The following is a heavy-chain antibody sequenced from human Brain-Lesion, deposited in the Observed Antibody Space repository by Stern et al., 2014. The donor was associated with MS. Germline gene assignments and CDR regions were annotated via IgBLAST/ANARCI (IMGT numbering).Heavy chain of an antibody. V-gene: IGHV1-24*01. CDR2: FDPEDGET. J-gene: IGHJ6*02. CDR3: ATDRDDFRSGYSAPTKGYGLDV. Sequence: QVQLVESGAEVKKPGASVKVSCKVSGYTLTDFSIHWVRQAPGQGLEWMGGFDPEDGETIYAQKFQGRVTMTEDTSTDTAYMELSSLRSEDTAVYYCATDRDDFRSGYSAPTKGYGLDVWGQGTTVTVTS. CDR1: GYTLTDFS. D-gene: IGHD3-3*01.